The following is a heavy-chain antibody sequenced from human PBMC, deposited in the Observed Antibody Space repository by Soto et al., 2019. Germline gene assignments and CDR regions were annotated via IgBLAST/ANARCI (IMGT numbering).Heavy chain of an antibody. V-gene: IGHV2-5*02. Sequence: QITLKESGPTLVKPTQTLTLTCTFSGFSLSTSGVGVCWIRHPPGKALEWLGIIYWDDSKYYSPSLKSRLSITKDTSKNQVVLTLTNMDPVDTATYYCARRKYFDYWGPGTLVTVSS. CDR2: IYWDDSK. J-gene: IGHJ4*02. CDR3: ARRKYFDY. CDR1: GFSLSTSGVG.